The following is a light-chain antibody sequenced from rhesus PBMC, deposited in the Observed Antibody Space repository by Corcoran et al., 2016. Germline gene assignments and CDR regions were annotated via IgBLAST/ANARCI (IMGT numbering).Light chain of an antibody. CDR2: DTS. CDR1: QSVSNN. CDR3: QQYNNWPLT. J-gene: IGKJ4*01. V-gene: IGKV3-42*03. Sequence: EIVLTQSPATLSLSPGERATLSCRASQSVSNNLAWYQQQPGKVPRLLIYDTSPRATGIPDRFSGSGSGTGFTLTISSLEPEDFAVYYCQQYNNWPLTFGGGTKVEIK.